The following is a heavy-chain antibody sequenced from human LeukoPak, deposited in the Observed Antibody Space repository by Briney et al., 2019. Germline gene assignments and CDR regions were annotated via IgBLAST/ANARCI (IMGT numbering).Heavy chain of an antibody. J-gene: IGHJ4*02. CDR3: ARIASDGSGTNHY. V-gene: IGHV1-18*01. D-gene: IGHD3-10*01. CDR1: GYMFSSYG. CDR2: ISAYNGNT. Sequence: ASVKVSCKASGYMFSSYGITWVRQAPGQGLEWMGWISAYNGNTKSAQNLQGRVIMTTDTSTNTAHMELRSLRSDDTAVYYCARIASDGSGTNHYWGQGTQVIVSS.